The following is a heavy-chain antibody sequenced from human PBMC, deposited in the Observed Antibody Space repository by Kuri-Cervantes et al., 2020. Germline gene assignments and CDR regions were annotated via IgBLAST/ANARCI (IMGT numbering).Heavy chain of an antibody. D-gene: IGHD4-17*01. CDR1: GFTFSSYA. CDR2: ISGNDVNT. J-gene: IGHJ4*02. Sequence: GESLKISCAASGFTFSSYAVSWVRQAPGKGLEWVSAISGNDVNTYYADSVKGRFTISRDNSKNTLSLQMNSLRAEDTAVYYCAKAPYDYGDYFWGYWGQGTLVTDSS. V-gene: IGHV3-23*01. CDR3: AKAPYDYGDYFWGY.